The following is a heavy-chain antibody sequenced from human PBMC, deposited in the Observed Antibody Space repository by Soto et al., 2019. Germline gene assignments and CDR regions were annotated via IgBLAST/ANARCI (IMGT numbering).Heavy chain of an antibody. J-gene: IGHJ4*02. CDR1: SGSISSSHW. CDR2: IYHSGST. Sequence: SETLSLTCAVSSGSISSSHWWSWVRQPPGKGLEWIGEIYHSGSTNYKPSLKSRVTISIDKSKNQFSLNLSSVTAADTAVYYCARGGDYRFDYWGQGTLVTVSS. V-gene: IGHV4-4*02. D-gene: IGHD4-17*01. CDR3: ARGGDYRFDY.